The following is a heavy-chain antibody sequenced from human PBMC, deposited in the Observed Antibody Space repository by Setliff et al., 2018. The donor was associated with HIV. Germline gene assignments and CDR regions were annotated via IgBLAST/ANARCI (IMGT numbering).Heavy chain of an antibody. CDR2: IYYSGST. V-gene: IGHV4-59*04. Sequence: SETLSLTCTVSGGSIGGYYWSWIRQPPGTGLEWLGTIYYSGSTYYNPSLKSRATISVDTSKNQFSLKLSSVTAADTAVYYCIIAYSSGWLAPMGFDSWGQGTLVTVSS. D-gene: IGHD6-19*01. J-gene: IGHJ4*02. CDR1: GGSIGGYY. CDR3: IIAYSSGWLAPMGFDS.